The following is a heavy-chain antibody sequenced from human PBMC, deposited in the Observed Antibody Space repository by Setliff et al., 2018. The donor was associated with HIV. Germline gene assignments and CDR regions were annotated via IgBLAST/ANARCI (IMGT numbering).Heavy chain of an antibody. D-gene: IGHD6-6*01. J-gene: IGHJ4*02. Sequence: GSLRLSCAASAFTFNKYAMAWVRQAPGKGLEWVSAISDTGDYIYYADSVKGRFTISRDNSKNTLYLQMNNLRAEDTAVYYCAISTRPYWGQGTLVTVSS. CDR2: ISDTGDYI. CDR3: AISTRPY. CDR1: AFTFNKYA. V-gene: IGHV3-23*01.